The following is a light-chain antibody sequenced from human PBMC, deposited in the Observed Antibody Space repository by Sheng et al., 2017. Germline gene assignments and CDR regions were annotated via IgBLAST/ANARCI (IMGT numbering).Light chain of an antibody. CDR1: TSNIGHNY. CDR2: RNN. V-gene: IGLV1-47*01. Sequence: QSVVTQPPSASGTPGQRVTISCSGSTSNIGHNYVYWYQHLAGTAPKLLIYRNNQRPAGVSDRFSGSKSGTSASLAITGLRSEDEADYYCAAWDDTLGWVFGGGTKVTAL. CDR3: AAWDDTLGWV. J-gene: IGLJ3*02.